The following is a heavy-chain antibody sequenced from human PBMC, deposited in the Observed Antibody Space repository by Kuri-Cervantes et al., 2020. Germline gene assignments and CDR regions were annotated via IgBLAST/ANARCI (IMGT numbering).Heavy chain of an antibody. CDR1: GFIVSSNY. D-gene: IGHD3-22*01. V-gene: IGHV3-66*02. CDR2: IYSGGST. Sequence: GESLKISCAASGFIVSSNYMSWVRQAPGKGLEWVSVIYSGGSTYYADSVKGRFTISRDNSKNTLYLQMNSLRAEDTAVYYCARDLGYYDSSGPLASGMDVWGQGTTVTVSS. CDR3: ARDLGYYDSSGPLASGMDV. J-gene: IGHJ6*02.